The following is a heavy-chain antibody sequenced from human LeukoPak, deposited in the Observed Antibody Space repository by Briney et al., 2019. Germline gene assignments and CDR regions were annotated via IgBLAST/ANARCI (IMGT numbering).Heavy chain of an antibody. V-gene: IGHV1-8*01. Sequence: GASVKVSCKASGYAFTSYDINWVRQATGQGLEWMGWMNPNSGNTGYAQKFQGRVTMTRNTSISTAYMELSSLRSDDTAVYYCARSVAGSKNWFDPWGQGTLVTVSS. J-gene: IGHJ5*02. CDR3: ARSVAGSKNWFDP. D-gene: IGHD6-19*01. CDR2: MNPNSGNT. CDR1: GYAFTSYD.